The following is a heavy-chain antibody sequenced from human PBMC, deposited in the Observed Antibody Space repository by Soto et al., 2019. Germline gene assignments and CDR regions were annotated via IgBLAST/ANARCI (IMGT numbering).Heavy chain of an antibody. CDR3: ATDGGWPDY. Sequence: QVQLQESGPGLVKPSETLSLTCTVSGGSISSYYWSWIRQPPGKGLEWIGYIYYSGSTNYNPSLQSRGTRTVYTSTNQFSLKLGSVTAADTAVYYCATDGGWPDYWGPGTLVTVSS. D-gene: IGHD6-19*01. CDR2: IYYSGST. CDR1: GGSISSYY. V-gene: IGHV4-59*12. J-gene: IGHJ4*02.